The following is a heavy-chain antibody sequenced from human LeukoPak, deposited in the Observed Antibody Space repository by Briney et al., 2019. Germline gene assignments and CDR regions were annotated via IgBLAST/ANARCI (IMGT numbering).Heavy chain of an antibody. V-gene: IGHV3-30*02. CDR2: ISYDGSNN. CDR3: AKRRVRGVDYFDY. Sequence: PGGSLRLSCIASGFSFSTYAVHWVRQAPGKGLEWVTFISYDGSNNYYADSVKGRFTISRDNSKNTLYLQMNSLRDEDTAVYYCAKRRVRGVDYFDYWGQGTLVTVSS. CDR1: GFSFSTYA. J-gene: IGHJ4*02. D-gene: IGHD3-10*01.